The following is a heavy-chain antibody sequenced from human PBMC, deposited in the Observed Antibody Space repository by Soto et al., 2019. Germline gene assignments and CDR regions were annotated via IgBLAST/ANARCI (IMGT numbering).Heavy chain of an antibody. V-gene: IGHV4-59*01. CDR3: ASFGRIEYSSSDYYYMDV. CDR2: IYYSGST. Sequence: SETLSLTCTVSGGSISSYYWSWIRQPPGKGLEWIGYIYYSGSTNYNPSLKSRVTISVDTSKNQFSLKLSSVTAADTAVYYCASFGRIEYSSSDYYYMDVWGKGTTVTVSS. CDR1: GGSISSYY. D-gene: IGHD6-6*01. J-gene: IGHJ6*03.